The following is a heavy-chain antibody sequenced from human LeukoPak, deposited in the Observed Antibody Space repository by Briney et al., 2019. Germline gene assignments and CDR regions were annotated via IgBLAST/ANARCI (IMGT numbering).Heavy chain of an antibody. CDR2: IYYSGST. D-gene: IGHD3-9*01. J-gene: IGHJ4*02. V-gene: IGHV4-39*07. Sequence: SETLSLTCTVSGGSISSSSYYWGWIRQPPGKGLEWIGSIYYSGSTYYNPSLKSRVTISVDTSKNQFSLKLSSVTAADTAVYYCARIDYDILTGYQPVDYWGQGTLVTVSS. CDR3: ARIDYDILTGYQPVDY. CDR1: GGSISSSSYY.